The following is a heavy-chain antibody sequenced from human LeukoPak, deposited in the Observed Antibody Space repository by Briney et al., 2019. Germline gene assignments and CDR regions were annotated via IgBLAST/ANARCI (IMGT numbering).Heavy chain of an antibody. V-gene: IGHV4-4*07. CDR2: IYTSGST. Sequence: SETLSLTRTVSGGSISSYYWSWIRDPPGKGLGWIGRIYTSGSTNNNTSLKSRATMSLVTSKSEFSLKLSSVTAADTAVYYCARGRGYYYDSSGFGFWGQGTLVTVSS. CDR3: ARGRGYYYDSSGFGF. J-gene: IGHJ4*02. D-gene: IGHD3-22*01. CDR1: GGSISSYY.